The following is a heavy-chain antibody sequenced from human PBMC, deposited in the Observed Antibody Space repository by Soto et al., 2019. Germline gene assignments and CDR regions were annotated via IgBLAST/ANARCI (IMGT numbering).Heavy chain of an antibody. CDR1: GGTFSSYA. V-gene: IGHV1-69*13. CDR2: IIPIFGTA. J-gene: IGHJ4*02. CDR3: ARIVGATQSRGAPPYYFDY. D-gene: IGHD1-26*01. Sequence: GASVKVSCKASGGTFSSYAISWVRQAPGQGLEWMGGIIPIFGTANYAQKFQGRVTITADESTSTAYMELSSLRSEDTAVYYCARIVGATQSRGAPPYYFDYWGQGTLVTVSS.